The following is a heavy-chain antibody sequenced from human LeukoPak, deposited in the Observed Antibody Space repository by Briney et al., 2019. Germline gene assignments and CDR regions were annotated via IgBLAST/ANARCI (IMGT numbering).Heavy chain of an antibody. D-gene: IGHD3-22*01. CDR3: AKGGNYDGSRYAAWYFDV. CDR2: IYVGGHT. V-gene: IGHV3-53*01. Sequence: GGSLRLSCAISEFTVINNYMTWVRQAPGRGLEWVALIYVGGHTCHADSLKGRFAISSDNSKNTLYLHMNSLRAEDTAVYYCAKGGNYDGSRYAAWYFDVWGRATLVTVSS. J-gene: IGHJ2*01. CDR1: EFTVINNY.